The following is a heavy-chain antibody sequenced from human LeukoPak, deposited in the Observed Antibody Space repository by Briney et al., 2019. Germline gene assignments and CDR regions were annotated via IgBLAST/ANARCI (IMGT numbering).Heavy chain of an antibody. D-gene: IGHD3-22*01. CDR2: IRYDGSNK. Sequence: GRSLRLSCAASGFTFSSYGMHWVRQAPGKGLEWVAFIRYDGSNKYYADSVKGRFTISRDNSKNTLYLQMNSLRAEDTAVYYCAKDLDYYDSSGYPDYWGQGTLVTVSS. CDR3: AKDLDYYDSSGYPDY. V-gene: IGHV3-30*02. CDR1: GFTFSSYG. J-gene: IGHJ4*02.